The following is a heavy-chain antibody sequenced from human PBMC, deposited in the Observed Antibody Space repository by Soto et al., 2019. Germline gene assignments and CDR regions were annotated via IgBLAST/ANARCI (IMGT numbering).Heavy chain of an antibody. CDR2: IYYSGST. Sequence: PSETLSLTCTVSGGSVSSGSYYWSWIRQPPGKGLEWIGYIYYSGSTNYNPSLKSRVTISVDTSKNQFSLKLSSVTAADTAVYYCARDYSGYCSSTSCYTGYNWFDPWGQGTLVTVSS. CDR1: GGSVSSGSYY. CDR3: ARDYSGYCSSTSCYTGYNWFDP. V-gene: IGHV4-61*01. J-gene: IGHJ5*02. D-gene: IGHD2-2*02.